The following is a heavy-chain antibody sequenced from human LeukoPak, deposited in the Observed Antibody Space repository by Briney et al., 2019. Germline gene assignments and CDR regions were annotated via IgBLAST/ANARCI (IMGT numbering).Heavy chain of an antibody. CDR3: ATTDYGSGSYYNVDPRYYFDY. Sequence: ASVKVSCKVSGYTLTELSMHWVRQAPGKGLEWMGGFDPEDGETIYAQKFQGRVTMTEDTSTDTAYMELSSLRSEDTAVYYRATTDYGSGSYYNVDPRYYFDYWGQGTLVTVSS. CDR1: GYTLTELS. J-gene: IGHJ4*02. CDR2: FDPEDGET. D-gene: IGHD3-10*01. V-gene: IGHV1-24*01.